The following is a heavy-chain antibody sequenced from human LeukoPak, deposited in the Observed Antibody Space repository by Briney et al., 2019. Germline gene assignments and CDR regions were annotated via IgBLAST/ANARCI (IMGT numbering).Heavy chain of an antibody. J-gene: IGHJ4*02. Sequence: AASVKVSCKASGYTFTDYYMHWVRQAPGQGLEWMGWINPNIGGGTNYAQKFQGRVTMTRDTSISTAYMELSRLRSDDTAVYYCARDYSSGWDIDYWGQGTLVTVSS. V-gene: IGHV1-2*02. CDR1: GYTFTDYY. CDR3: ARDYSSGWDIDY. CDR2: INPNIGGGT. D-gene: IGHD6-19*01.